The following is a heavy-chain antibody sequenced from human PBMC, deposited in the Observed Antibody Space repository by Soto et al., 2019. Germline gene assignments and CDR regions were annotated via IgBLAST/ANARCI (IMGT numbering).Heavy chain of an antibody. V-gene: IGHV1-8*01. J-gene: IGHJ6*02. D-gene: IGHD3-22*01. CDR2: MNPNSGNT. Sequence: ASVKVSCKASGYTFTSYDINWVRQATGQGLEWMGWMNPNSGNTGYAQKFQGRVTMTRNTSISTAYMELSSLRSEDTAVYYCARGDYYDSSGYYYARGYGMDVWGQGITVTVSS. CDR1: GYTFTSYD. CDR3: ARGDYYDSSGYYYARGYGMDV.